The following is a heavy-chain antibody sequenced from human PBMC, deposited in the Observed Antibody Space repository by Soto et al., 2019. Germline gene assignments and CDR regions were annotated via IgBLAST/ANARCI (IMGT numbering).Heavy chain of an antibody. V-gene: IGHV1-18*04. J-gene: IGHJ4*02. CDR2: ISAYNGNT. CDR1: GYTFTSYG. D-gene: IGHD5-12*01. CDR3: ERSRGDGYNLHGGRKFDY. Sequence: QVQLVQSGAEVKKPGASVKVSCKASGYTFTSYGISWVRQAPGQGLEWMGWISAYNGNTNYAQKLQGRVTMTTDTSTSTADMELRSLRSDDTAVYYCERSRGDGYNLHGGRKFDYWGQGTLVTVSS.